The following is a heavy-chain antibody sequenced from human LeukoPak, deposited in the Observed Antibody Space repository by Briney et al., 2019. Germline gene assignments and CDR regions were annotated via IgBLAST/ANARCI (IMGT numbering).Heavy chain of an antibody. V-gene: IGHV3-23*01. D-gene: IGHD3-16*01. CDR2: ISARGSSL. CDR1: GFTFTTYA. J-gene: IGHJ3*02. Sequence: PGGSLRLSCAASGFTFTTYAMSWVRQAPGEGPQWVSTISARGSSLYYSDSVRGRFTISRDNSKNTLYLQMNSLRAEDTAVYYRAKDSVGGGGADDAFDIWGQGTMVTVSS. CDR3: AKDSVGGGGADDAFDI.